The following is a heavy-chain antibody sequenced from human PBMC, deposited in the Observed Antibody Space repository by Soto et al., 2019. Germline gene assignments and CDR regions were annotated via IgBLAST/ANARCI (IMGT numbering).Heavy chain of an antibody. J-gene: IGHJ4*02. V-gene: IGHV1-18*01. CDR3: ASAAYYDFWSGYSDY. CDR2: ISAYNGNT. D-gene: IGHD3-3*01. Sequence: ASVKVSCKASGYTFTSYGISWVRQAPGRGLEWMGWISAYNGNTNYAQKLQGRVTMTTDTSTSTAYMELRSLRSDDTAVYYCASAAYYDFWSGYSDYWGQGTLVTVSS. CDR1: GYTFTSYG.